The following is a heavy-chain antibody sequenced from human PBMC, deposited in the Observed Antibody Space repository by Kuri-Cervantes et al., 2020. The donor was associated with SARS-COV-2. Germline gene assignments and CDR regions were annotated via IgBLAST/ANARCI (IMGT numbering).Heavy chain of an antibody. Sequence: SCKASGYTFTGYYIHWVRQAPGKGLEWVALIHYDGTNTYYAVSVRGRFTISRDNLNNILYLHMNSLRTEDTAVYFCAKDLRTPGAGPDYWGQGTLVTVSS. J-gene: IGHJ4*02. CDR1: GYTFTGYY. V-gene: IGHV3-30*02. CDR2: IHYDGTNT. CDR3: AKDLRTPGAGPDY. D-gene: IGHD2-8*02.